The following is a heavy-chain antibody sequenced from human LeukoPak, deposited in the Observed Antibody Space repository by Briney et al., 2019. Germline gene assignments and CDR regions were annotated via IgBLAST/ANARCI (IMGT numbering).Heavy chain of an antibody. CDR2: ISGINGNT. CDR3: ARGTVGGKDYFYMDV. D-gene: IGHD4-11*01. J-gene: IGHJ6*03. Sequence: ASVKVSCKTSGYTFTSYGINWVRQAPGQGLEWKGWISGINGNTNLAQKMQGRVTLTTDSSTRTGYMELRSLRSDDTAVYYCARGTVGGKDYFYMDVWGKGTTVTVSS. V-gene: IGHV1-18*01. CDR1: GYTFTSYG.